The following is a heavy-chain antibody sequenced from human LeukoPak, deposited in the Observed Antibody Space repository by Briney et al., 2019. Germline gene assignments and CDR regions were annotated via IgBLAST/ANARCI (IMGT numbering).Heavy chain of an antibody. CDR2: ISGSDTTV. CDR1: GLTFSSYE. J-gene: IGHJ4*02. Sequence: GGSLRLSCAASGLTFSSYEMNWGRQAPGKGLEWVSYISGSDTTVHYADSVKGRFTISRDNAKNSLYLQMNSLRAEDTAVYYCAYVRYILIWCRGDIDYWGQGTLVTVSS. CDR3: AYVRYILIWCRGDIDY. V-gene: IGHV3-48*03. D-gene: IGHD2-21*01.